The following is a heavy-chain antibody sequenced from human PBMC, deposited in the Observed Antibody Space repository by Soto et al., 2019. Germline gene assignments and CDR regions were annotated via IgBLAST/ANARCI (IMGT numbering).Heavy chain of an antibody. CDR3: AIDRAMMSYFDP. Sequence: PGESLKISCAASGFTFSTYAMSWVRQAPGKGLEWVSSINGRGYSVSYAESVKGRFSISRDNSKNTVYLEMNSLRAEDTAIYFCAIDRAMMSYFDPWGQGTQVTVSS. CDR2: INGRGYSV. CDR1: GFTFSTYA. D-gene: IGHD3-22*01. V-gene: IGHV3-23*01. J-gene: IGHJ5*02.